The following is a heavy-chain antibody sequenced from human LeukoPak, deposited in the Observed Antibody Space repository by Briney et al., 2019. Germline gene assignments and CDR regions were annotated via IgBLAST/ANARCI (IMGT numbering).Heavy chain of an antibody. D-gene: IGHD2-2*01. Sequence: SQTLSLTCTVSGGSISSGGYYWSWIRQPPGKGLEWIGYIYHSGSTYYNPSLKSRVTISVDRSKNQFSLKLSSVTAADTAVYYCAGGHQLANYYYYYMDVWGKGTTVTVSS. CDR2: IYHSGST. V-gene: IGHV4-30-2*01. CDR1: GGSISSGGYY. J-gene: IGHJ6*03. CDR3: AGGHQLANYYYYYMDV.